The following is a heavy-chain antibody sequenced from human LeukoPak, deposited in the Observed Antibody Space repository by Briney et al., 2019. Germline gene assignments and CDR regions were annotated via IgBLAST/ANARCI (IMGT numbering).Heavy chain of an antibody. CDR3: ARDLGFGELYFDY. D-gene: IGHD3-10*01. Sequence: SETLSLTCTVSGGSISSGSYYWSWIRQPAGKGLEWTGRIYSTGSANYNPSLKSRVTMSVDTSKNQLSLKLSSVTAADTAVYYCARDLGFGELYFDYWGQGTLVTVSS. CDR2: IYSTGSA. J-gene: IGHJ4*02. CDR1: GGSISSGSYY. V-gene: IGHV4-61*02.